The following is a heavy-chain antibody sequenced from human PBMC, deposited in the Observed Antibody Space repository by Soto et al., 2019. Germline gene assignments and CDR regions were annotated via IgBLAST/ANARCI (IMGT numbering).Heavy chain of an antibody. V-gene: IGHV3-30*18. J-gene: IGHJ4*02. Sequence: QVQLVESGGGVVQPGTSLTLSCSASGFIFSNYGMHWVRQAPGKGLEWVSIISYDGSRKHYVDSVKGRFTISRDNSKNTLDLQMNSLRAEDTAVSYCAKDIHPGRDTYHYGADYWGQGTLVAVSS. CDR1: GFIFSNYG. CDR2: ISYDGSRK. CDR3: AKDIHPGRDTYHYGADY. D-gene: IGHD5-12*01.